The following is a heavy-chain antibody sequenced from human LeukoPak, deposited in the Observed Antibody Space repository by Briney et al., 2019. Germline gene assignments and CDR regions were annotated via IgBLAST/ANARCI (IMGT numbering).Heavy chain of an antibody. Sequence: SETLSLTCAVYGGSFSGYYWNWIRQPPGKGLEWIGEINHSGSTNYNPSLKSRVTISVDTSKNQFSLKLSSVTAADTAVYYCARVGSSSSPSLFDYWGQETLVTVSS. CDR1: GGSFSGYY. CDR2: INHSGST. V-gene: IGHV4-34*01. J-gene: IGHJ4*02. CDR3: ARVGSSSSPSLFDY. D-gene: IGHD6-6*01.